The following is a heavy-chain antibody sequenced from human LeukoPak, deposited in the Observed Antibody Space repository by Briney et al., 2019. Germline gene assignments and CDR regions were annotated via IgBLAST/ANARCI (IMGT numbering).Heavy chain of an antibody. Sequence: PSETLSLTCAVYGGSFRGFYWVWIRQTSGKGLEWIGEINHSGSTNHNPSLKSRVTMSVDTSKNQFSLNLRSMTAADAGIYYCAREDIAGRVTTILPYWGQGTPVTVS. CDR1: GGSFRGFY. D-gene: IGHD5-12*01. CDR2: INHSGST. CDR3: AREDIAGRVTTILPY. V-gene: IGHV4-34*01. J-gene: IGHJ4*02.